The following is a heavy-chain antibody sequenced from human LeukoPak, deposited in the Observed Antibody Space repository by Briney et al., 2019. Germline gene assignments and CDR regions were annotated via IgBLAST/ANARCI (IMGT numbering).Heavy chain of an antibody. Sequence: ASVKVSCKTSGYTFTNFGITWVRQAPGQGLEWMGWISPYNGNTNYAQKLQGRVTMTTDTSTNTAYMELGSLRSDDTAVYYCARDEVTFSLDYWGLGTLVSVSS. V-gene: IGHV1-18*01. CDR3: ARDEVTFSLDY. D-gene: IGHD4-23*01. J-gene: IGHJ4*02. CDR1: GYTFTNFG. CDR2: ISPYNGNT.